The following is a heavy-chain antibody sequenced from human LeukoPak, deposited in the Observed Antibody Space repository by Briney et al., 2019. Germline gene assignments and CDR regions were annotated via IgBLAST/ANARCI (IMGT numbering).Heavy chain of an antibody. CDR1: GYTFGSYW. CDR2: IKQDGSEK. Sequence: GGSLRLSCAASGYTFGSYWMSWVRQAPGKGLEWVANIKQDGSEKYYVDSVKGRFTISRDNAKNSLYLQMNSLRAEDTAVYYCARDRVGRVYYFDYWGQGTLVTVSS. D-gene: IGHD1-26*01. J-gene: IGHJ4*02. V-gene: IGHV3-7*01. CDR3: ARDRVGRVYYFDY.